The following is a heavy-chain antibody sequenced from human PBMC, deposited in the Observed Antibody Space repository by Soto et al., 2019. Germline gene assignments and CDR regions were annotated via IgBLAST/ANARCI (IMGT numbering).Heavy chain of an antibody. D-gene: IGHD3-10*01. CDR1: GFTFSSYA. CDR2: ISGSGGST. V-gene: IGHV3-23*01. CDR3: AKARRGYYYYGMDV. Sequence: GGSLRLSCAASGFTFSSYAMSWVRQAPGKGLEWVSAISGSGGSTYYADSVKGRFTISRDNSKNTLYLQMNSLRAEDTAVYYCAKARRGYYYYGMDVWGQGTTVTVSS. J-gene: IGHJ6*02.